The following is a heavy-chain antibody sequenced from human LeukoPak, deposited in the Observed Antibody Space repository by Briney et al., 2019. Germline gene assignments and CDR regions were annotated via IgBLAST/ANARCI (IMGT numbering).Heavy chain of an antibody. D-gene: IGHD5-12*01. CDR3: AKGRGYSGYEPRDGFDI. CDR2: ISGSGAGT. Sequence: PGGSLRLSCAASGFTFSSYGMHWVRQAPGKGLEWVSAISGSGAGTYSADSVKGRFTISRDNSKNTLYLQMSSLRAEDTAVYYCAKGRGYSGYEPRDGFDIWGQGTMVTVS. CDR1: GFTFSSYG. V-gene: IGHV3-23*01. J-gene: IGHJ3*02.